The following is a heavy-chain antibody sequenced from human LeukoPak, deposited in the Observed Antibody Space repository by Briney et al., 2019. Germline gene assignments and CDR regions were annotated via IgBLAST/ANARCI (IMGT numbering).Heavy chain of an antibody. CDR3: AKSKGAAAKLRGDY. V-gene: IGHV3-7*03. J-gene: IGHJ4*02. Sequence: TGGSLRLSCAASGFTFSSYWMSWVRQAPGKGLEWVANIKQDGSEKYYVDSVKGRFTISRDNSKNTLYLQMNSLRAEDTAVYYCAKSKGAAAKLRGDYWGQGTLVTVSS. CDR2: IKQDGSEK. D-gene: IGHD6-13*01. CDR1: GFTFSSYW.